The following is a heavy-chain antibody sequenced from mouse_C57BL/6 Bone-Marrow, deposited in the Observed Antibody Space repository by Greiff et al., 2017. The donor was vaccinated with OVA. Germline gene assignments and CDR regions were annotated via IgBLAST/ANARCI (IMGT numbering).Heavy chain of an antibody. CDR2: INPSSGYS. V-gene: IGHV1-7*01. CDR3: ARGPRDRGLRECFDY. J-gene: IGHJ2*01. Sequence: QVQLQQSGAELAKPGASVKLSCKASGYTFTSYWMHWVKQRPGQGLEWIGYINPSSGYSKYNHKFKDKATLTAYKSSSTACMQLSRLTYEDSAVYYCARGPRDRGLRECFDYWGQGTTLTVSS. D-gene: IGHD1-1*01. CDR1: GYTFTSYW.